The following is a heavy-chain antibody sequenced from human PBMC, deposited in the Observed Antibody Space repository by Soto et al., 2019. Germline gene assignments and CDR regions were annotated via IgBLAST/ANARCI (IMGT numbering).Heavy chain of an antibody. Sequence: LGGSLRLSCAASGFTVSSNYMSWVRQAPGKGLEWVSVIYSGGSTYYADSVKGRFTISRDNSKNTLYLQMNSLRAEDTAVYYCARVRYSYGFDYWGQGTLVTVSS. CDR1: GFTVSSNY. D-gene: IGHD5-18*01. V-gene: IGHV3-53*01. CDR3: ARVRYSYGFDY. CDR2: IYSGGST. J-gene: IGHJ4*02.